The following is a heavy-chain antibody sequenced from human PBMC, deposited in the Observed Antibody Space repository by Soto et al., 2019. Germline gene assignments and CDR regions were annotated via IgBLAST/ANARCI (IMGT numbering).Heavy chain of an antibody. CDR1: GFSFSNYG. CDR3: VRDPRVETTLMAVFQG. Sequence: QVQLVESGGGVVQPGRSLRLSCAGSGFSFSNYGMHWVRQAPGKGLEWVALIWYDGSNKYYADSVKGRFTISRDNSKNTLYLQMSSLRNEDTAVYYCVRDPRVETTLMAVFQGWGQGTLVTVSS. J-gene: IGHJ1*01. D-gene: IGHD3-3*01. CDR2: IWYDGSNK. V-gene: IGHV3-33*01.